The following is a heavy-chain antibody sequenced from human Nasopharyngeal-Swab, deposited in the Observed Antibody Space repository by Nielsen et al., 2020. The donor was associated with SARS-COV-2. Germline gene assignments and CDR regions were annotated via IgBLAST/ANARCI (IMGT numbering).Heavy chain of an antibody. CDR3: AIEPHYSGSLLLDY. J-gene: IGHJ4*02. V-gene: IGHV3-11*04. D-gene: IGHD1-26*01. CDR2: ISATGNTV. Sequence: SLRLSCAASGFTFSYYYITWVRQAPGKGLDWVAYISATGNTVYYADSVKGRFTISTNNAKNSLYLQMNSLRAEDTAVYYCAIEPHYSGSLLLDYWGQGTVVTVSS. CDR1: GFTFSYYY.